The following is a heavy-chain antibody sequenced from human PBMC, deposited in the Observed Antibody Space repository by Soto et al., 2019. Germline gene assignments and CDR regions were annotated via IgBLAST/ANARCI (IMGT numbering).Heavy chain of an antibody. CDR3: ERDDVGRGMAP. CDR1: GFTFSNYW. CDR2: INNDGSHT. V-gene: IGHV3-74*01. D-gene: IGHD3-10*01. Sequence: EVHLVESGGGLVQPGGSLRLSCSVSGFTFSNYWMHWVRQAPGKGLVWVSHINNDGSHTTYADSVKGRFTISRDNAKNTRYMKRNSLRAEARAVYYGERDDVGRGMAPGGLGTLFTASS. J-gene: IGHJ5*02.